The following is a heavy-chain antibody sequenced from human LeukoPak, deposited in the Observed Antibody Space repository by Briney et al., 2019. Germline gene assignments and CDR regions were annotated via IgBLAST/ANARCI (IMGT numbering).Heavy chain of an antibody. CDR3: ARSPYYYGPGSYKYAKSYYGMDV. Sequence: LETLSLTCTVSGGSISSYYWSWIRQPPGKGLEWIGYIYYSGSTNYNPSLKSRVTISVDTSKNQFSLKLSSVTAADTAVYYCARSPYYYGPGSYKYAKSYYGMDVWGQGTTVTVSS. J-gene: IGHJ6*02. CDR1: GGSISSYY. CDR2: IYYSGST. D-gene: IGHD3-10*01. V-gene: IGHV4-59*08.